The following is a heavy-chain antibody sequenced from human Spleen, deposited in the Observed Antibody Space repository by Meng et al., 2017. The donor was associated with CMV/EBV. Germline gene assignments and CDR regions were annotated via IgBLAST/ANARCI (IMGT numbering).Heavy chain of an antibody. CDR2: IKSKSDGETI. CDR1: GFTFSSYS. J-gene: IGHJ4*02. Sequence: GGSLRLSCAVSGFTFSSYSMNWLRQAPGKGLEWVGRIKSKSDGETIDYAAPVRGRFIISRDDAKNMLFLQMTSLKTEDTAVYYCTTRAFWGQGTLVTVS. CDR3: TTRAF. V-gene: IGHV3-15*01.